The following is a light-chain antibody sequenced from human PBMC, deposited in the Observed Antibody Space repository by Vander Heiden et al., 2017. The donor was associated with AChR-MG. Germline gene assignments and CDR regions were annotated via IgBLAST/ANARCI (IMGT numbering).Light chain of an antibody. J-gene: IGLJ1*01. CDR1: RGDGGGYNL. CDR3: SSYTSGATLDYV. Sequence: QSALTQPAPVSASPGQPITISCTGARGDGGGYNLVSWYQQHPDKAPKLMIYDVRNRPSGVSNRFSGSKSGNTASLTISGLQAEDEADYYCSSYTSGATLDYVFGTGTRVTVL. V-gene: IGLV2-14*02. CDR2: DVR.